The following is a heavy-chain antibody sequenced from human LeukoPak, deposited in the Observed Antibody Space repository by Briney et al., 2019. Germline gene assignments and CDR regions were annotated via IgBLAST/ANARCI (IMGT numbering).Heavy chain of an antibody. J-gene: IGHJ4*02. CDR3: VRDASETMSGNY. D-gene: IGHD3-3*01. V-gene: IGHV3-74*01. Sequence: PGGSLRLSCAASGFTFTTYWMHWVRQAPGKGLVWVSLINSDGSTTNYADFVQGRFTISRDNAKNTLYLQMNSLRAEDTAVYYCVRDASETMSGNYWGQGTLVTVSS. CDR1: GFTFTTYW. CDR2: INSDGSTT.